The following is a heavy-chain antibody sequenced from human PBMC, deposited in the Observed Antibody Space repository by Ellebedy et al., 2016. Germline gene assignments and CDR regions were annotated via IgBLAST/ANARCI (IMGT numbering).Heavy chain of an antibody. J-gene: IGHJ6*02. D-gene: IGHD3-3*01. CDR1: GFTFSSYW. Sequence: GESLKISCAASGFTFSSYWMSWVRQAPGKGLEWVANIKQDGSEKYYVDSVKGRFTISRDNAKNSLYLQMNSLRAEDTAVYYCARGVWSGYFNYYYGMDVWGQGTTVTVSS. CDR2: IKQDGSEK. V-gene: IGHV3-7*01. CDR3: ARGVWSGYFNYYYGMDV.